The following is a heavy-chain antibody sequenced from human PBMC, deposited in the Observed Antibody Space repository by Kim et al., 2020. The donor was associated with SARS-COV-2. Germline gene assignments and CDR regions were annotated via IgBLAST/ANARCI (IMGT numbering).Heavy chain of an antibody. D-gene: IGHD6-19*01. J-gene: IGHJ3*02. V-gene: IGHV1-2*02. CDR3: ARALYSSGWQIDAFDI. Sequence: KFQGRVTMTRDTSISTAYMELSRLRSDDTAVYYCARALYSSGWQIDAFDIWGQGTMVTVSS.